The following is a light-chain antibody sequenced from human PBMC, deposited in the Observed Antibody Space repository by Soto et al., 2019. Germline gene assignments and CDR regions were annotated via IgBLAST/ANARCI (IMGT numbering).Light chain of an antibody. CDR2: GAS. J-gene: IGKJ2*01. V-gene: IGKV3-15*01. CDR3: QQYNDWRYT. CDR1: QSISSS. Sequence: EIVMTQSPATLSVSPGERATLSCRASQSISSSLAWYQLKPGQAPRLLIYGASTRTTSITARFSGSGSGTEFTLTISSLQSEDFAVYYCQQYNDWRYTFGQGTKLEIK.